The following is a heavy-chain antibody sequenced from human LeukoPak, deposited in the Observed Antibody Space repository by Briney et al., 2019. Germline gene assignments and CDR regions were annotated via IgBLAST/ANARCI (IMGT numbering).Heavy chain of an antibody. V-gene: IGHV3-7*03. CDR1: GFPFSSYW. J-gene: IGHJ4*02. D-gene: IGHD2-21*02. Sequence: GGSLRLSCVASGFPFSSYWMTWVRQAPGKGLEWVANIKQDGSKKSYVDSVKGRFTISRDNAKNSLYLQMNSLRAEDTAVYYCARARVVTKWIDYWGQGTLVTVSS. CDR3: ARARVVTKWIDY. CDR2: IKQDGSKK.